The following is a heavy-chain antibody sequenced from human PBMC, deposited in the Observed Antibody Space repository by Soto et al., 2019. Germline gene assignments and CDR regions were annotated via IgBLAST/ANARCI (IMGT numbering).Heavy chain of an antibody. V-gene: IGHV3-33*06. J-gene: IGHJ6*03. CDR1: GFTFSSYG. Sequence: GGSLRLSCAASGFTFSSYGMHWVRQAPGKGLEWVAVIWYDGSNKYYADSVKGRFTISRDNSKNTLYLQMNSLRAEDTAVYYCANSPSITGTTVYYYYMDVWGKGTTVTVSS. D-gene: IGHD1-7*01. CDR2: IWYDGSNK. CDR3: ANSPSITGTTVYYYYMDV.